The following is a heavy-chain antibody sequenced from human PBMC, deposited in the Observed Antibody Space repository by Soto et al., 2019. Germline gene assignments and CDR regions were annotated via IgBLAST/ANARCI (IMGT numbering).Heavy chain of an antibody. V-gene: IGHV1-46*01. CDR1: GYTFTSYY. J-gene: IGHJ6*02. CDR2: INHSGGST. Sequence: QVQLVQSGAEVKKPGASVKVSCKASGYTFTSYYMHWVRQAPGQGLEWMGIINHSGGSTSYAKKFQGRVTMTRDTSTSTVYMELSSLRSEDTAVYYCARPSSGWYNYYGMDVWGQGTTVTVSS. D-gene: IGHD6-19*01. CDR3: ARPSSGWYNYYGMDV.